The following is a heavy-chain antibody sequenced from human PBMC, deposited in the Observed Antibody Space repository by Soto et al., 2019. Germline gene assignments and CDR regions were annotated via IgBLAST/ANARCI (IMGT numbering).Heavy chain of an antibody. CDR1: GGSISSGDYY. CDR3: ARHVLLWFGESPYYFDY. V-gene: IGHV4-30-4*01. J-gene: IGHJ4*02. D-gene: IGHD3-10*01. Sequence: SETLSLTCTVSGGSISSGDYYWSWIRQPPGKGLEWIGYIYYSGSTYYNPSLKSRVTISVDTSKNQFSLKLSSVTAADTAVYYCARHVLLWFGESPYYFDYWGQGTLVTVS. CDR2: IYYSGST.